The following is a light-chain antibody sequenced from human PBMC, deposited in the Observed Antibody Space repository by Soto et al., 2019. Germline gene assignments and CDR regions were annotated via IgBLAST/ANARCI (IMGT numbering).Light chain of an antibody. J-gene: IGKJ5*01. CDR2: AAS. CDR1: QSISSY. Sequence: DIQMSQSPSCLSASVGDIFTLTCRASQSISSYLNWYQQKPGKAPKLLIYAASSLQSGVPSRFSGSGSGTDFTLTISSLQPEDFATYYCQQSYSTLSITVGQGTRLEIK. V-gene: IGKV1-39*01. CDR3: QQSYSTLSIT.